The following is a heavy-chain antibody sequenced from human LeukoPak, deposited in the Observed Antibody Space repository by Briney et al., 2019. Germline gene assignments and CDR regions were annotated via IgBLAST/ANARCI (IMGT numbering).Heavy chain of an antibody. J-gene: IGHJ4*02. CDR2: ISWNSGSI. CDR3: AKDPYSYDSSGLLDY. CDR1: GFTFDDYA. Sequence: PGGSLRLSCAASGFTFDDYAMHWVRQAPGKGLEWVSGISWNSGSIGYADSVKGRFTISRDNAKNSLYLQMNSLRAEDTALYYCAKDPYSYDSSGLLDYWGQGTLVTVSS. D-gene: IGHD3-22*01. V-gene: IGHV3-9*01.